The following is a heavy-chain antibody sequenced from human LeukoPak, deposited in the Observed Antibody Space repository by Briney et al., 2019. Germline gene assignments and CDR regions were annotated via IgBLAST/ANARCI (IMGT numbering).Heavy chain of an antibody. D-gene: IGHD6-19*01. CDR3: AKGIGLAVAGTSWDY. Sequence: GGSLRLSCAASGFTFSSYAMSWVRQAPGKGLEWVSGINWNSGNIDYADSVKGRFTISRDNAKNSLYLQMNSLRTEDTALYYCAKGIGLAVAGTSWDYWGQGTLVTVSS. CDR2: INWNSGNI. CDR1: GFTFSSYA. V-gene: IGHV3-9*01. J-gene: IGHJ4*02.